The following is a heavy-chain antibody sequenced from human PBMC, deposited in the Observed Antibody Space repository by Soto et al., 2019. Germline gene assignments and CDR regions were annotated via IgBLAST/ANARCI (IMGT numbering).Heavy chain of an antibody. CDR1: GFTFSSYG. CDR2: ISYDGSNK. Sequence: PGGSLRLSCAASGFTFSSYGMHWVRQAPGKGLEWVAVISYDGSNKYYADSVKGRFTISRDNSKNTLYLQMNSLRAEDTAVYYCAKDGRNGDGYKVHWGQGTLVTVSS. CDR3: AKDGRNGDGYKVH. D-gene: IGHD5-12*01. J-gene: IGHJ4*02. V-gene: IGHV3-30*18.